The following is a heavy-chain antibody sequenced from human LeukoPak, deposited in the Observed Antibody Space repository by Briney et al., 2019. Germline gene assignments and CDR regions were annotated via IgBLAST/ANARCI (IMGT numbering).Heavy chain of an antibody. CDR3: VRAAYYGSGSYVSYYFDY. CDR1: GFTFSSYD. CDR2: IGTAGDP. D-gene: IGHD3-10*01. V-gene: IGHV3-13*05. J-gene: IGHJ4*02. Sequence: GGSLRLSCAASGFTFSSYDMHWVRQATGKGLETVSAIGTAGDPYYPGSVKGRFPIYRENAKNSLYLQMNSLRAGDTAVYYCVRAAYYGSGSYVSYYFDYWGQGTLVTVSS.